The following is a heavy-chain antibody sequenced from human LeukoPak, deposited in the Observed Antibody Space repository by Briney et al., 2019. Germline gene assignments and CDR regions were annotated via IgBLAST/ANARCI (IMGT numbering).Heavy chain of an antibody. V-gene: IGHV3-23*01. Sequence: GGSLRLSCAASGFTFSSYAMSWVRQAPGKGLEWVSVISGSGGSTYYADPVKGRFTISRDNSKNTLYLQMNSLRAEDTAVYFCAKEGGGATTVGYWGQGTLVTVSS. J-gene: IGHJ4*02. CDR2: ISGSGGST. CDR3: AKEGGGATTVGY. CDR1: GFTFSSYA. D-gene: IGHD1-26*01.